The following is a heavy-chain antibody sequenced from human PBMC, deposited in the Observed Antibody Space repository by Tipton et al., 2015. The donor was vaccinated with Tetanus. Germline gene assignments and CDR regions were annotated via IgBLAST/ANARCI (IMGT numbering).Heavy chain of an antibody. Sequence: QVQLVQSGPEVKKPGSSVKVSCKASGGPFSEYGFAWERQAPGQGLEDMGGIIPGFGTASYAQNFQGRVTITADESTNAVHLEFFSLRSGEAAVYFCARDVTSRGFVVVTAWSDYWGQGTLVTVSS. CDR2: IIPGFGTA. D-gene: IGHD2-21*02. CDR1: GGPFSEYG. J-gene: IGHJ4*02. CDR3: ARDVTSRGFVVVTAWSDY. V-gene: IGHV1-69*01.